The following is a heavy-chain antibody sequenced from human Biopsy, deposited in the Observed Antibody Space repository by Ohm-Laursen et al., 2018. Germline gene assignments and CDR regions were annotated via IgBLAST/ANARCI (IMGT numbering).Heavy chain of an antibody. J-gene: IGHJ3*02. CDR1: GYSFTSYY. CDR2: INPSGSTT. CDR3: ARDRHTLYGGFENAFDI. V-gene: IGHV1-46*01. Sequence: GASVKVSCKASGYSFTSYYMHWVRQAPGQGLEWMGMINPSGSTTSYPQIFQGRVTMTRDTSKSTVYMELSSLRSEDTAVYFCARDRHTLYGGFENAFDIWGRGTMVTVSS. D-gene: IGHD6-25*01.